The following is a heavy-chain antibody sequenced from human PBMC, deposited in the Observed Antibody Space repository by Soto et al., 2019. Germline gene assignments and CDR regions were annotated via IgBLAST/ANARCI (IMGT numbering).Heavy chain of an antibody. CDR3: ARSLSSYGGKNFDY. D-gene: IGHD5-18*01. J-gene: IGHJ4*02. CDR1: GDSISSRSYY. V-gene: IGHV4-61*05. CDR2: IYYSGST. Sequence: SETLSLTCTVTGDSISSRSYYWGWIRQPPGKGLEWIGYIYYSGSTNYNPSLKSRVTISVDTSKNQFSPKLSSVTAADTAVYYCARSLSSYGGKNFDYWGQGTLVTVSS.